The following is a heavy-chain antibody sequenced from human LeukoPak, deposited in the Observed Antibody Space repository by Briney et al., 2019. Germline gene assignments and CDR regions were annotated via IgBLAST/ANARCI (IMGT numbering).Heavy chain of an antibody. Sequence: SETLSLTCTVSGYSISSAYYWAWIRQPPGKGLEWIGYIYSSGSTNYNPSLKSRVTMSVDTSRNQFSLKVSSVTAADTAVYYCARVFDSGSQAYFYYMDVWGKGTTVT. CDR2: IYSSGST. CDR3: ARVFDSGSQAYFYYMDV. CDR1: GYSISSAYY. J-gene: IGHJ6*03. V-gene: IGHV4-61*01. D-gene: IGHD3-10*01.